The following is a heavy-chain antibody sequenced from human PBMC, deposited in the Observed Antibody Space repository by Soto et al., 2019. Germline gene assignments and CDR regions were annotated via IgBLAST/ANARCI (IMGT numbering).Heavy chain of an antibody. CDR3: AANPPYSGHYFDS. CDR2: IYYNGST. J-gene: IGHJ4*02. Sequence: PSETLSLTCSVSGASISGVGYSWTWIRQHPGKGLEWIGYIYYNGSTHYNPSLKSRVSILVDMSKNQFSLRLSSVTAADTAVYYCAANPPYSGHYFDSWGQGTLVTVPS. CDR1: GASISGVGYS. D-gene: IGHD5-12*01. V-gene: IGHV4-31*03.